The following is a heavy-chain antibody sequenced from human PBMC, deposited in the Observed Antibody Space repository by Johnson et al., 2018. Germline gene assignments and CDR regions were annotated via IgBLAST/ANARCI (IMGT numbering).Heavy chain of an antibody. Sequence: QITLKESGPTLVKXTQTLTLTCTFSGFSLSTSGVGVGWIRQPPGTALEWLALIYWDDDNYYSPSLKSRLTVTQDTSKNQVVLTMTNVDPVDTATYYCAHRVVLSRCRAFDIWGQGTMVTVSS. CDR3: AHRVVLSRCRAFDI. D-gene: IGHD4/OR15-4a*01. V-gene: IGHV2-5*02. CDR2: IYWDDDN. CDR1: GFSLSTSGVG. J-gene: IGHJ3*02.